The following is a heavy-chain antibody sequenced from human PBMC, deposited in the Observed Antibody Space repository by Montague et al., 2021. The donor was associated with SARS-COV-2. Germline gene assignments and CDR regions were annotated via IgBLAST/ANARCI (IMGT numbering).Heavy chain of an antibody. J-gene: IGHJ6*02. D-gene: IGHD2-2*02. CDR1: GFTFSSYW. Sequence: SLRLSCAASGFTFSSYWMHWVRQAPGKGLVWVSRINSDGSSTSYADSVKGRFTISRDNAKNTLYLQMNSLRAEDTAVYYCARDQPIVVVPAAIRGYYYYGMDVGGQGTTVTVSS. CDR3: ARDQPIVVVPAAIRGYYYYGMDV. CDR2: INSDGSST. V-gene: IGHV3-74*01.